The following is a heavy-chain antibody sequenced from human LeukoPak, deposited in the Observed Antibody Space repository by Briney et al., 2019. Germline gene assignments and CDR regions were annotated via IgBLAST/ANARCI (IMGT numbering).Heavy chain of an antibody. D-gene: IGHD3-10*01. Sequence: SETLSLTCTVSGGSISSGSYSWDWIRQPPGKGLEWIGSIYYSGRTYYNPSLKSRVTISVDTSKNQFSLKLSSVTAADTAVYYCARAMVRGLNPSQGVGTLGGGNYYYYMDVWGKGTTVTVSS. J-gene: IGHJ6*03. CDR3: ARAMVRGLNPSQGVGTLGGGNYYYYMDV. V-gene: IGHV4-39*01. CDR2: IYYSGRT. CDR1: GGSISSGSYS.